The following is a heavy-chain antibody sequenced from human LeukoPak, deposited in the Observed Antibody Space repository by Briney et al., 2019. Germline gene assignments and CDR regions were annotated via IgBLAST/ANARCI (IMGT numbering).Heavy chain of an antibody. Sequence: SETLSLTCSVSGGSTSTYYWTWIRQTPGQGLEWIGYSHYSGSTNYNPSLKSRVTISVDTSKNQFSLKLNSVTAADTAIYYCARAPRGESDAASGFYGMDVWGQGTTVAVSS. D-gene: IGHD3-22*01. V-gene: IGHV4-59*01. CDR1: GGSTSTYY. J-gene: IGHJ6*02. CDR3: ARAPRGESDAASGFYGMDV. CDR2: SHYSGST.